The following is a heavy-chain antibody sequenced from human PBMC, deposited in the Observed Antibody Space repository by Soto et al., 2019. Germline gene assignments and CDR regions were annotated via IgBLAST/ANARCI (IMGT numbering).Heavy chain of an antibody. CDR3: ARRYGSAFDI. D-gene: IGHD3-10*01. V-gene: IGHV4-61*08. Sequence: SETLSLTCTVSGTSISSSDYYWGWIRQPPGKGLEWITNIYYTGITNYNPSLKSRVTISVDTSKNQFSLKLSSVTAADTAVYYCARRYGSAFDIWGQGTMVTVSS. J-gene: IGHJ3*02. CDR1: GTSISSSDYY. CDR2: IYYTGIT.